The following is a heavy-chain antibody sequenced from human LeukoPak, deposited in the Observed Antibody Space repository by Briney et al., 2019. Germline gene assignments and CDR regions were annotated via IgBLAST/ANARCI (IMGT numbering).Heavy chain of an antibody. CDR2: IYYSGNT. CDR3: ARDLGYSGFDWAP. Sequence: SETLSLTCTVSGYSINSGHYWAWIRQPPGKRLEWIGSIYYSGNTYYNPTLKSRITISVDTSKNQFSLNLTSVTAADAAVYYCARDLGYSGFDWAPWGQGTLVTVSS. D-gene: IGHD5-12*01. CDR1: GYSINSGHY. J-gene: IGHJ5*02. V-gene: IGHV4-38-2*02.